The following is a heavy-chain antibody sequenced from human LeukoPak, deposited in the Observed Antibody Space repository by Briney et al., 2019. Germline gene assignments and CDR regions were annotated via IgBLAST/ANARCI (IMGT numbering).Heavy chain of an antibody. Sequence: PGGSLRLSCAASGFTFSSYAMHWVRQAPGKGLEWVAVISYDGSNKYYADSVKGRFTISRGNSKNTLYLQMNSLRAEDTAVYYCARGPWYYDISRDAFDIWGQGTMVTVSS. J-gene: IGHJ3*02. CDR1: GFTFSSYA. V-gene: IGHV3-30*04. CDR3: ARGPWYYDISRDAFDI. D-gene: IGHD3-9*01. CDR2: ISYDGSNK.